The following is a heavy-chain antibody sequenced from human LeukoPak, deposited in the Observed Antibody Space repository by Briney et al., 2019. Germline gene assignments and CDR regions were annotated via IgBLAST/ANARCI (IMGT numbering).Heavy chain of an antibody. CDR3: AKARYSSPRDGGFDY. Sequence: GGSLRLSCAASGFTFSSYGMHWVRQAPGKGLEWVAFIRYDESNKYYADSVKGRFTISRDNSKNSLYLQMNSLRTEDTALYYCAKARYSSPRDGGFDYWGQGTLVTVSS. CDR1: GFTFSSYG. J-gene: IGHJ4*02. D-gene: IGHD6-13*01. V-gene: IGHV3-30*02. CDR2: IRYDESNK.